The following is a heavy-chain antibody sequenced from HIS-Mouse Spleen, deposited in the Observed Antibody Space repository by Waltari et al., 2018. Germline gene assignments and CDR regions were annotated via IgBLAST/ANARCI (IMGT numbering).Heavy chain of an antibody. CDR2: IYYSGGT. D-gene: IGHD6-13*01. CDR1: GGSISSSSYY. Sequence: QLQLQESGPGLVKPSETLSLTCTVSGGSISSSSYYWGWIRQPPGKGLEGIGSIYYSGGTNSNPSLKGRVTISVDTSKNQFSLKLSSVTAADTAVYHCAREIPYSSGWYDWYFDLWGRGTLVTVSS. CDR3: AREIPYSSGWYDWYFDL. J-gene: IGHJ2*01. V-gene: IGHV4-39*07.